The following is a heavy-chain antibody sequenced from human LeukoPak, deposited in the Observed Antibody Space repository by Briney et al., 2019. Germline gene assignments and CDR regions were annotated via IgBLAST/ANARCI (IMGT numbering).Heavy chain of an antibody. J-gene: IGHJ4*02. V-gene: IGHV3-23*01. D-gene: IGHD3-16*01. CDR2: ISGGDDST. CDR3: AKVWWGKRTLDY. CDR1: GFTFGIHG. Sequence: GGSLRLSCVASGFTFGIHGISWVRQAPGKGLEWVSTISGGDDSTYYTDSVRGRFTISRDNSKNTLYLQMNSLRAEDTALYYCAKVWWGKRTLDYWGQGTLVTVSS.